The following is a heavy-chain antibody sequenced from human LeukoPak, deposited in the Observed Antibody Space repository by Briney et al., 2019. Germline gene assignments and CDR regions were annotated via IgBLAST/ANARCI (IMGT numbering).Heavy chain of an antibody. CDR2: IIPIFGSA. J-gene: IGHJ6*03. V-gene: IGHV1-69*13. CDR3: ASPGGTIYSYYYYMDV. CDR1: GGTFSSYA. Sequence: SVKVSCKASGGTFSSYAISWVRQAPGQGLEWMGGIIPIFGSANYAQKFQGRVTITADESTSTAYMELSSLRSEDTAVYYCASPGGTIYSYYYYMDVWGKGTTVTVSS. D-gene: IGHD1-1*01.